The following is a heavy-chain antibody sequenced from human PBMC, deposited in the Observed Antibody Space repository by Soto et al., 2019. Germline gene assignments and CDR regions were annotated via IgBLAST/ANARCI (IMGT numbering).Heavy chain of an antibody. CDR2: IYWDDDK. D-gene: IGHD6-19*01. CDR3: ARRSRDNIGWYNWFDP. J-gene: IGHJ5*02. V-gene: IGHV2-5*02. Sequence: SGPTLVNPTQTLTLTCTFSGFSLSTSGVGVGWIRQPPGKALEWLALIYWDDDKRYSTSLKSRLTITKDTSKNQVVFTMSNMDPVDTGTYYCARRSRDNIGWYNWFDPWGQGTLVTVSS. CDR1: GFSLSTSGVG.